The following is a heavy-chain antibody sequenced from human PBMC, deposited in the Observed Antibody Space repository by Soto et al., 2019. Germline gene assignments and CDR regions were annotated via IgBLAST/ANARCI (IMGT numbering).Heavy chain of an antibody. Sequence: QMEQSGAEVRKPGSSVTVSCKPSGGSLTSYTMAWVRQAPGQGFEWMGGIIPIHGTTEYAQKFQGIVTITADESTNRAPLELTGLTSEDTAVYYCARGSGLVSWGQGTLVTVSS. J-gene: IGHJ4*02. CDR1: GGSLTSYT. CDR2: IIPIHGTT. V-gene: IGHV1-69*01. CDR3: ARGSGLVS. D-gene: IGHD3-10*01.